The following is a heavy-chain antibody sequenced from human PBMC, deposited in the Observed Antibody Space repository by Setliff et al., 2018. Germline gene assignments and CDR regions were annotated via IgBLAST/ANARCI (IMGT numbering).Heavy chain of an antibody. Sequence: ASVKVSCKASGYTFTTYAIGWMRQAPGQGLEWMGWISAYNGNINYAQKFQGRVTMTTDTYTSTANMELRSLRSDDAAVYYCARDFLGQWGGKGGLDYWGQGTLVTVSS. V-gene: IGHV1-18*01. D-gene: IGHD6-19*01. J-gene: IGHJ4*02. CDR2: ISAYNGNI. CDR1: GYTFTTYA. CDR3: ARDFLGQWGGKGGLDY.